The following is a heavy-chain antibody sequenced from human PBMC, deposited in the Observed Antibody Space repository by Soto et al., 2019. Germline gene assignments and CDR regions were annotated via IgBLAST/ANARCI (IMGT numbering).Heavy chain of an antibody. CDR3: AHTRYYYGSGSYHYYYYGMDV. J-gene: IGHJ6*02. V-gene: IGHV2-5*02. CDR2: IYWDDDK. D-gene: IGHD3-10*01. Sequence: QITLKESGPPLVKPTQTLTLTCTFSGFSLSTSGVGVGWIRQPPGKALEWLALIYWDDDKRYSPSLKSRLTITTDTSNTHVVLTMTTMDPLDTATYYCAHTRYYYGSGSYHYYYYGMDVWGQGTTVTVSS. CDR1: GFSLSTSGVG.